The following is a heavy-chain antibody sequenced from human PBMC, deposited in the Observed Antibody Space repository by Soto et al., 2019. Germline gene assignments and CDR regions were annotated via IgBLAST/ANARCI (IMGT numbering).Heavy chain of an antibody. Sequence: GGSLRLSCAASGFTFSIYAMNWVRQAPGKGLEWVSTIGGGDDSTYYADSVKGRFTISRDNSKNTLYLQMNSLRAEDTAVYYCAKSRVSVPSALRGTPNWFDPWGQGTLVTVSS. CDR3: AKSRVSVPSALRGTPNWFDP. V-gene: IGHV3-23*01. CDR1: GFTFSIYA. CDR2: IGGGDDST. D-gene: IGHD2-2*01. J-gene: IGHJ5*02.